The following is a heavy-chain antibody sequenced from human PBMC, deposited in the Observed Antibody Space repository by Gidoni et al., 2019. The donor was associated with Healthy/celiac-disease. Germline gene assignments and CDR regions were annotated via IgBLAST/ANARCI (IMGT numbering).Heavy chain of an antibody. CDR3: AHAKDSSGYYPHYYFDY. CDR1: GFSLSTSGVG. CDR2: IYWDDDK. Sequence: QITLKESGHTLVKPTQTITLTCTSPGFSLSTSGVGVGCIRQPPGKALEWLALIYWDDDKRYSPSLKRRLTITKDTSKNQVVLTMTNMDPVDTATYYCAHAKDSSGYYPHYYFDYWGQGTLVTVSS. V-gene: IGHV2-5*02. D-gene: IGHD3-22*01. J-gene: IGHJ4*02.